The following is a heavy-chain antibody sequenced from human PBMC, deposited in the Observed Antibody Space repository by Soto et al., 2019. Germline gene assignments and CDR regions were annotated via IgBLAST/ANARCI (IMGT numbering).Heavy chain of an antibody. J-gene: IGHJ6*03. CDR3: ATNTIFGVADYYYYMDV. D-gene: IGHD3-3*01. CDR1: GYTLTELS. Sequence: ASVKVSRKVSGYTLTELSMHWVRQAPGKGLEWMGGFDPEDGETIYAQKFQGRVTMTEDTSTDTAYMELSSLRSEDTAVYYCATNTIFGVADYYYYMDVWGKGTTVTVSS. V-gene: IGHV1-24*01. CDR2: FDPEDGET.